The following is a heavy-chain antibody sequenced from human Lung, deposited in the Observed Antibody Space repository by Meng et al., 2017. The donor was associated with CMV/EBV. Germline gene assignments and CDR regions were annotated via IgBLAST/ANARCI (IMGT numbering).Heavy chain of an antibody. D-gene: IGHD5-24*01. J-gene: IGHJ4*02. Sequence: RLQLEESCPGQGRLSETLSLTCSVSGGSISSSSYYWGWIRQSPGKGLEWIGSIYFSGNTYYNPSLKSRVTMSVGTAQNKFSLTLRSVTAADTAVYYCVTETGYNYDNWGQGALVTVSS. CDR2: IYFSGNT. V-gene: IGHV4-39*06. CDR3: VTETGYNYDN. CDR1: GGSISSSSYY.